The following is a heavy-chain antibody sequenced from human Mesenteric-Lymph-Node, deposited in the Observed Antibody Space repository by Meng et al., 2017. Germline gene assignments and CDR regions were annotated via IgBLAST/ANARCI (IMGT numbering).Heavy chain of an antibody. J-gene: IGHJ4*02. D-gene: IGHD5-12*01. V-gene: IGHV4-30-4*01. CDR2: IYYSGST. CDR3: ARDLGVATSIAGFVY. Sequence: QVQLQESGPGLVKPSQTLSLSCTVSGGSISSGDYYWSWIRQPPGKGLEGIGYIYYSGSTYYNPSLKSRVTISVDTSKNQFSLRLSSVTAADTAVYYCARDLGVATSIAGFVYWGQGTLVTVSS. CDR1: GGSISSGDYY.